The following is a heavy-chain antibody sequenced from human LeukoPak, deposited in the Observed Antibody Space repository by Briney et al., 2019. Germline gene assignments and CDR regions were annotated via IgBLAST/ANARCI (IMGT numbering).Heavy chain of an antibody. CDR2: INPNSGGT. Sequence: ASVKVSCKASGYTFTGYYLHWVRQAPGQGLEWMGWINPNSGGTSYAQKFQGRVTMTRDTSISTAYMELSRLRSDDTAVYYCARDTVAVENWFDPWGQGTLVTVYS. V-gene: IGHV1-2*02. CDR1: GYTFTGYY. CDR3: ARDTVAVENWFDP. D-gene: IGHD6-19*01. J-gene: IGHJ5*02.